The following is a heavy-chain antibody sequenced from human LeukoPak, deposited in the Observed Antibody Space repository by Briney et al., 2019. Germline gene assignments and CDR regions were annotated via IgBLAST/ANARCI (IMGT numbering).Heavy chain of an antibody. CDR1: GFIFSNYW. Sequence: GGSLRLSCAASGFIFSNYWMNWVRQAPGKGLEWVANIGQDGNEKYYVDSVKGRFSISRDNAGNSVYLQMNSLRAEETAIYYCARESRSGLDYWGQGTLVAVSS. V-gene: IGHV3-7*03. J-gene: IGHJ4*02. CDR3: ARESRSGLDY. D-gene: IGHD3-3*01. CDR2: IGQDGNEK.